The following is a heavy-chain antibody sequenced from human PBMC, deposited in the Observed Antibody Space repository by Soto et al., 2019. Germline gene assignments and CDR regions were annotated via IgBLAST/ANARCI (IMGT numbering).Heavy chain of an antibody. J-gene: IGHJ4*02. CDR1: GYSFTSYW. D-gene: IGHD4-4*01. Sequence: SLKISCKGSGYSFTSYWVGWVRQMPGKGLEWMGIIYPGDSDTRYSPSFQGQVTISADKSISTAYLQWSSLKALDTAMYYCARFSPSLEMTTNDYWGQGTLVTVSS. CDR2: IYPGDSDT. V-gene: IGHV5-51*01. CDR3: ARFSPSLEMTTNDY.